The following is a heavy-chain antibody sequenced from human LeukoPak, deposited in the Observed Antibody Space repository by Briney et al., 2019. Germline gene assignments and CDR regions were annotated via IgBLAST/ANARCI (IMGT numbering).Heavy chain of an antibody. CDR2: MSYDETTA. CDR3: TREGGANYYGDYFDY. J-gene: IGHJ4*02. Sequence: GGSLRLSCAGSGFTLSSYYMHWVRQAPDKGLEWVAVMSYDETTANYAGSVQGRFTVPRDNSKNTLFLQINSLRAEDMAMYFCTREGGANYYGDYFDYWSQGTLVTVSS. CDR1: GFTLSSYY. V-gene: IGHV3-30*14. D-gene: IGHD1-26*01.